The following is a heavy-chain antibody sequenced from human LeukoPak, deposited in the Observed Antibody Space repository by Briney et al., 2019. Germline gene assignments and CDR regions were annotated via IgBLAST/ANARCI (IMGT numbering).Heavy chain of an antibody. J-gene: IGHJ4*02. V-gene: IGHV3-74*01. CDR1: GFTFSSYW. D-gene: IGHD3-16*02. CDR2: MNSDGSTI. CDR3: ARAGSYRFDY. Sequence: PGGSLRLSCAASGFTFSSYWMHWVRQVPGEGLVWVSRMNSDGSTINYADSVKGRFIISRDNAKNTLYLQMNSLRDEDTAVYYCARAGSYRFDYWGLGTLVSVSS.